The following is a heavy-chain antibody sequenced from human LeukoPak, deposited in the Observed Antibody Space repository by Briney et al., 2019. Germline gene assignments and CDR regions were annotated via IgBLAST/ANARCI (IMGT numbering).Heavy chain of an antibody. CDR3: ATLVARRGAFDI. CDR2: INPSGGST. D-gene: IGHD2-15*01. J-gene: IGHJ3*02. CDR1: GYTFTSYY. V-gene: IGHV1-46*01. Sequence: ASVKVSCKASGYTFTSYYMHWVRQAPGQGLEWMGIINPSGGSTSYAQKFQGRVTMTEDTSTDTAYMELSSLRSEDTAVYYCATLVARRGAFDIWGQGTMVTVSS.